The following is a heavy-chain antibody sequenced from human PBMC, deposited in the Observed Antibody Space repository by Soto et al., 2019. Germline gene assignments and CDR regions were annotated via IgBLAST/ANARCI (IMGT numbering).Heavy chain of an antibody. CDR3: ARQGTISGSYIAFDI. Sequence: QVQLQESGPGLVKPSETLSLTCTVSGGSISSYYWSWIRQPPGKGLEWIGYIYYSGSTNYNPSLKSRVTLSVDTSKNQFSLKLSSVTAADTAVYYCARQGTISGSYIAFDIWGQGTMVTVSS. CDR1: GGSISSYY. D-gene: IGHD1-26*01. V-gene: IGHV4-59*08. CDR2: IYYSGST. J-gene: IGHJ3*02.